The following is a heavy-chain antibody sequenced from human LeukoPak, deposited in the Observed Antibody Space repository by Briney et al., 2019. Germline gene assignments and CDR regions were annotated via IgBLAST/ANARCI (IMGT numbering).Heavy chain of an antibody. J-gene: IGHJ6*02. Sequence: ASVKVSCKASGYTFTSYDINWVRQATGQGLEWMGWMNPNSGNTGYAQKFQGRVTMTRNTSISTAYMELSSLRSEDTAVYYCARVQVSSSWYVDYYYYYGMDVWGQGTTVTVSS. V-gene: IGHV1-8*01. CDR2: MNPNSGNT. D-gene: IGHD6-13*01. CDR1: GYTFTSYD. CDR3: ARVQVSSSWYVDYYYYYGMDV.